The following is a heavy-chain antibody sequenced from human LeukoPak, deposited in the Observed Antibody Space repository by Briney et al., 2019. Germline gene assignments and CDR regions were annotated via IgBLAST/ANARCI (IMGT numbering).Heavy chain of an antibody. D-gene: IGHD6-19*01. CDR2: INPNSGGT. Sequence: ASVKVSCKASGYTFIGYYMHWVRQAPGQGLEWMGWINPNSGGTNYAQKFQGRVTMTRDTSISTAYMELSRLRSDDTAVYSCATSSRGGNSSDIWGQGQWSPSLQ. V-gene: IGHV1-2*02. CDR3: ATSSRGGNSSDI. J-gene: IGHJ3*02. CDR1: GYTFIGYY.